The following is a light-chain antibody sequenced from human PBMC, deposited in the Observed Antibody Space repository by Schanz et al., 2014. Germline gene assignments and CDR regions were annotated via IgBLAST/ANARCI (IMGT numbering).Light chain of an antibody. CDR2: GAS. J-gene: IGKJ2*01. CDR3: QQSYSTPLHT. CDR1: QTISRY. V-gene: IGKV1-39*01. Sequence: DIQMTQSPYSLSASLGDRVTITCRASQTISRYLNWYQQKPGKAPKLLIYGASSLQSGVPSRFSGSGSGTDFTLTISSLQPEDFATYYCQQSYSTPLHTFGQGTKLEIK.